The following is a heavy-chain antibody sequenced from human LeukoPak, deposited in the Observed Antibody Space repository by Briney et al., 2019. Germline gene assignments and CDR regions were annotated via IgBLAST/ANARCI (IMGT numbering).Heavy chain of an antibody. CDR3: ASGSGSYYNVEDYFDY. CDR1: GYTFSGYW. Sequence: PGGSLRLSCAASGYTFSGYWIRWVRQAPGRGLVWLSRINNEGDNIVYADSVKGRFTISRDNAKNSLYLQMNSLRAEDTAVYYCASGSGSYYNVEDYFDYWGQGTLVTVSS. CDR2: INNEGDNI. J-gene: IGHJ4*02. V-gene: IGHV3-74*01. D-gene: IGHD3-10*01.